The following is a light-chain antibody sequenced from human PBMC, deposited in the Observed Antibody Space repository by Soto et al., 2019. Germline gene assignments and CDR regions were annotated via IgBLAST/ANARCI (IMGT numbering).Light chain of an antibody. CDR1: SSDVGGYNY. CDR3: SSYTSTSTVGV. Sequence: QSALTQPASVSGSPGQSITISCTETSSDVGGYNYVSWYQQHPGKVPKLMIYEVSNRPSGVSNRFSGSKSGNTASLTISGLQAEDEADYYCSSYTSTSTVGVFGGGTKLTVL. CDR2: EVS. V-gene: IGLV2-14*01. J-gene: IGLJ2*01.